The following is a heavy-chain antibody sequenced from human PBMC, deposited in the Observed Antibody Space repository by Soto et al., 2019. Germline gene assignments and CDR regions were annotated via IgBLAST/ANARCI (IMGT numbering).Heavy chain of an antibody. CDR1: AFTFTNAW. V-gene: IGHV3-15*01. J-gene: IGHJ6*02. CDR3: TTVPLYCSSTSCYRGYYYYGMDV. D-gene: IGHD2-2*02. Sequence: GGSLRLSCLASAFTFTNAWMSWVRQAPGKGLEWVGRMKSKNDGGTTDYAAPVKGRFTISRDDSKDTLYLQMSSLKTEDTAVYYCTTVPLYCSSTSCYRGYYYYGMDVWGQGTTVTVSS. CDR2: MKSKNDGGTT.